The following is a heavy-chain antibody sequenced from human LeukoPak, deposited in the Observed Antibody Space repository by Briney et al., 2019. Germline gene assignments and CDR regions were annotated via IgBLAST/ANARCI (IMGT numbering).Heavy chain of an antibody. J-gene: IGHJ4*02. CDR1: GGTFSSYA. D-gene: IGHD6-13*01. CDR2: IIPIFGTA. Sequence: SVKVSCKASGGTFSSYAISWVRQAPGQGLEWMGGIIPIFGTANYAQKFQGRVTITADESTSTAYMELSSLRSADTAVYYCARDLKQLANGDYFDYWGQGTLVTVSS. V-gene: IGHV1-69*13. CDR3: ARDLKQLANGDYFDY.